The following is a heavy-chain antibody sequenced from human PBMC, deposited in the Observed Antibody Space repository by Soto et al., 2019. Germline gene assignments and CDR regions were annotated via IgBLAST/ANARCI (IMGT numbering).Heavy chain of an antibody. V-gene: IGHV4-34*01. D-gene: IGHD3-22*01. CDR1: GGSFSGYY. Sequence: PSETLSLTCAVYGGSFSGYYWSWIRQPPGKGLEWIGEINHSGSTNYNPSLKSRVTISVDTSKNQFSLKLSSVTAADTAVYYCARGTIVRSGYSTIFDYWGQGTLVTVYS. CDR3: ARGTIVRSGYSTIFDY. J-gene: IGHJ4*02. CDR2: INHSGST.